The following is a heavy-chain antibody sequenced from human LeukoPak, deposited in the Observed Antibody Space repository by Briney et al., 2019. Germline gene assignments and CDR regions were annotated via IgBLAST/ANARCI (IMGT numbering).Heavy chain of an antibody. D-gene: IGHD1-26*01. CDR3: ARNKWELLYYYGMDV. J-gene: IGHJ6*02. Sequence: PGGSLRLSCAASGFTFSGYGMHWVRQAPGKGLEWVAVIWYDGSKKYYAGSVKGRFTMSRDNSKNTLYLQMNSLRAEDTAVYYCARNKWELLYYYGMDVWGQGTTVTVSS. V-gene: IGHV3-33*01. CDR2: IWYDGSKK. CDR1: GFTFSGYG.